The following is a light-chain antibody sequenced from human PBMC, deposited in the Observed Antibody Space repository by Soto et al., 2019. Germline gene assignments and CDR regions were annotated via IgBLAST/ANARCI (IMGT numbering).Light chain of an antibody. Sequence: EIVLTQSPGTLSLSPGERATLSCRASQSVSNNYLAWYQQKPGQAPRLLIYGASNRATGIPDRFSGSGSGTDFTLTISRLEPEDFATYYCQQYDSYFTFGGGTRVEIK. CDR3: QQYDSYFT. V-gene: IGKV3-20*01. J-gene: IGKJ4*01. CDR2: GAS. CDR1: QSVSNNY.